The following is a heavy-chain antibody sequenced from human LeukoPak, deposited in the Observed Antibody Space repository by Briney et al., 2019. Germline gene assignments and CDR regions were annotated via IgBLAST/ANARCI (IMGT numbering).Heavy chain of an antibody. CDR1: GGSFSGYY. D-gene: IGHD4-17*01. J-gene: IGHJ4*02. CDR3: ARHSDDYGDYAPAGNFDY. Sequence: PSETLSLTCAVYGGSFSGYYWSWIRQPPGKGLEWIGYIYYSGSTNYNPSLKSRVTISVDTSKNQFSLKLSSVTAADTAVYYCARHSDDYGDYAPAGNFDYWGQGTLVTVSS. V-gene: IGHV4-59*08. CDR2: IYYSGST.